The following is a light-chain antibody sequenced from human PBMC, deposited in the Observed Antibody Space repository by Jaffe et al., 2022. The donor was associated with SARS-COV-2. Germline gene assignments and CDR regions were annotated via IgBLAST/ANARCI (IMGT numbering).Light chain of an antibody. V-gene: IGLV4-69*01. CDR3: QTWGTDVV. J-gene: IGLJ2*01. Sequence: QFVLTQSPSASASLGASVKLTCTLGSGYTSYAIAWHQQQPEKGPRYLMKVNLDGSHIKGDGIPDRFSGYSSGAERYLTISSLQSEDEADYYCQTWGTDVVFGGGSRLTVL. CDR1: SGYTSYA. CDR2: VNLDGSH.